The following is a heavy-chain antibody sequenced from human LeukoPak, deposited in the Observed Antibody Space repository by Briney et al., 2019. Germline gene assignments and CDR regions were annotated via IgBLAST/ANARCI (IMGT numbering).Heavy chain of an antibody. Sequence: ASVKVSCKASGYTFTSYDINWVRQATGQGLEWMGWMNPNSGNTGYAQKFQGRVTITRNTSISTAYMVLSSLRSEDTAVYYCARGPLPYYDYVWGSYKSYYMDVWGKGTTVTVSS. CDR3: ARGPLPYYDYVWGSYKSYYMDV. CDR2: MNPNSGNT. D-gene: IGHD3-16*01. J-gene: IGHJ6*03. CDR1: GYTFTSYD. V-gene: IGHV1-8*03.